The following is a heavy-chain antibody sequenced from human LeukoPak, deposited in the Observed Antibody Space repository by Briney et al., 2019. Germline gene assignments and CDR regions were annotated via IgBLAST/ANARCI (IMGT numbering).Heavy chain of an antibody. CDR3: TRRIQGMAPYYFDY. V-gene: IGHV3-74*01. CDR2: INSDGGST. J-gene: IGHJ4*02. Sequence: GGSLRLSCTASGFTFSSYWMHWVRQAPGKGLVWVSRINSDGGSTSYADSVKGRFTISRDNAKNTLYLQMNSLRAEDTAVYYCTRRIQGMAPYYFDYWGQGTLVTVSS. D-gene: IGHD5-24*01. CDR1: GFTFSSYW.